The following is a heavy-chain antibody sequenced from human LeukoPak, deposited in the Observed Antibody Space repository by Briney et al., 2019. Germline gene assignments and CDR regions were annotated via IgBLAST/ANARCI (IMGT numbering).Heavy chain of an antibody. CDR2: TYYRSSWYN. Sequence: SQTLSLTCAICGDSVSSNSAAWNWIRQSPSRGLEWLGRTYYRSSWYNDYTLSLRGRITVDPDTSKDQFSLQLNSVSPEDTAVYYCARQGRSGASYSGLDSWGQGTLVTVSS. CDR1: GDSVSSNSAA. D-gene: IGHD1-26*01. J-gene: IGHJ4*02. CDR3: ARQGRSGASYSGLDS. V-gene: IGHV6-1*01.